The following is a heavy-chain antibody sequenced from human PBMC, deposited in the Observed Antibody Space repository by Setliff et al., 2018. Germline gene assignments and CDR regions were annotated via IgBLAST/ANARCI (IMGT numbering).Heavy chain of an antibody. CDR1: GGSISSSY. V-gene: IGHV4-59*05. Sequence: SETLSLTCTVSGGSISSSYWSWVRQPPGKGLEWVGSIYYSGTAYYNASVESRVTISIDTSRNQFSLELRSVTVADTATYYCVRPGGTTVVARHFDYWGSGILVTVSS. J-gene: IGHJ4*01. D-gene: IGHD2-15*01. CDR3: VRPGGTTVVARHFDY. CDR2: IYYSGTA.